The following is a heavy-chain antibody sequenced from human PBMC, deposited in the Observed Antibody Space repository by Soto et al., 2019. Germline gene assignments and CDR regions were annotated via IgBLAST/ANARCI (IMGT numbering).Heavy chain of an antibody. CDR1: GFTFSSSA. Sequence: GGSLRLSCAASGFTFSSSAMSWVRQAPGRGLEWVSAISDHSGSSYYADSVKGRFTISRDNSKNTLYLEMNGLRAEDTAVYYCAKDRGNGGRRGYFDYWGQGTQVTVS. CDR3: AKDRGNGGRRGYFDY. V-gene: IGHV3-23*01. D-gene: IGHD4-17*01. CDR2: ISDHSGSS. J-gene: IGHJ4*02.